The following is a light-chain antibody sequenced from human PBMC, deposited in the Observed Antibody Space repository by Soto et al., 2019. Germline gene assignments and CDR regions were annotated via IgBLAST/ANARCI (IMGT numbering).Light chain of an antibody. CDR1: QSVSSY. J-gene: IGKJ1*01. V-gene: IGKV3-20*01. CDR3: QQYETSPRT. CDR2: GAS. Sequence: EIVLTQSPATLSLSPGERATLSCRASQSVSSYLAWYQQKPGQAPRLLIYGASSRATGIPDRFSGSGSGTDFTLTISRLEPEDFAVYYCQQYETSPRTFGQGTKVDIK.